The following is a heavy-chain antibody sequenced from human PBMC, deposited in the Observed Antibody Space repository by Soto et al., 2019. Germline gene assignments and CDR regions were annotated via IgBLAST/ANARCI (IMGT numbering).Heavy chain of an antibody. CDR1: GFSLSTSGVG. J-gene: IGHJ3*02. D-gene: IGHD1-1*01. V-gene: IGHV2-5*02. CDR3: APSAGTIAYDAFDI. Sequence: QITLKESGPTLVKPTQTLTLTCTFSGFSLSTSGVGVGWIRQPPGKALEWLALIYWDDDKRYSPSLKSRLTITKDTTKNQVVLTMTNMDPVDTATYYCAPSAGTIAYDAFDIWGQGTMVTVSS. CDR2: IYWDDDK.